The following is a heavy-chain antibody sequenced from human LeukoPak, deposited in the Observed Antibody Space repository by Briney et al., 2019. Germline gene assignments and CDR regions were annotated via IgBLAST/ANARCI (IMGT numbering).Heavy chain of an antibody. CDR1: GFTFSDYY. CDR2: IKQDGSEQ. V-gene: IGHV3-7*01. D-gene: IGHD6-13*01. Sequence: PGGSLRLSCAGSGFTFSDYYLTWIRQAPGKGLEWVANIKQDGSEQYYVDSVKGRFTISRDNAKNSLYLQMNSLRDEDTAVYYCARDRMGQQMVNFDYWGQGTLVTVSS. J-gene: IGHJ4*02. CDR3: ARDRMGQQMVNFDY.